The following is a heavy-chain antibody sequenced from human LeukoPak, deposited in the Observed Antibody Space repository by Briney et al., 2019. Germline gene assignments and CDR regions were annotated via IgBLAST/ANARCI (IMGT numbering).Heavy chain of an antibody. CDR1: GGSINNYY. D-gene: IGHD4-11*01. Sequence: SETLSLTCTVSGGSINNYYWSWMRQRAGKGLEWIGRIYSSGSTNYNPSLKSRVTTSVDTPKNQFSLKLSSVTAADTAIYYCARSPRDSNWLDYWGQGTLVTASS. CDR3: ARSPRDSNWLDY. CDR2: IYSSGST. V-gene: IGHV4-4*07. J-gene: IGHJ4*02.